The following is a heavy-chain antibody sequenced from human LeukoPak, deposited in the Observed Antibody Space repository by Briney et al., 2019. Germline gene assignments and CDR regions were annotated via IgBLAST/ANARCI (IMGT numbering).Heavy chain of an antibody. Sequence: PSETLSLTCTVSGGSISSYYWSWIRQPPGKGLEWIGRVYTSGSTNYNPSLKSRVTMSVDTSRNQFYLKLSSVTAADTAVYYCARHPRPVYGFDPWGQGTLVTVSS. CDR1: GGSISSYY. CDR3: ARHPRPVYGFDP. V-gene: IGHV4-4*07. D-gene: IGHD5/OR15-5a*01. J-gene: IGHJ5*02. CDR2: VYTSGST.